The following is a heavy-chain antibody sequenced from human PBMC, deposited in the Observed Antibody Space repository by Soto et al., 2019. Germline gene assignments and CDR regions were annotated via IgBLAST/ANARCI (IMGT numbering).Heavy chain of an antibody. CDR2: IYYSGST. Sequence: SETLSLTCTVSGGSISSYYWSWIRQPPGKGLEWIGYIYYSGSTNYNPSLKSRVTISVDTSKNQFSLKLSSVTAADTAVYYCAGSGGKRGWSSSWPLFDYWGQGTLVTVSS. CDR1: GGSISSYY. CDR3: AGSGGKRGWSSSWPLFDY. V-gene: IGHV4-59*08. J-gene: IGHJ4*02. D-gene: IGHD6-13*01.